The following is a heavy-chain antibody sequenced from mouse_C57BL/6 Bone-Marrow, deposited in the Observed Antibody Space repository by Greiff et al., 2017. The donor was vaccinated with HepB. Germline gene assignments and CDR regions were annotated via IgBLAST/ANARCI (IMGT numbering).Heavy chain of an antibody. CDR2: IYPGDGDT. J-gene: IGHJ3*01. D-gene: IGHD1-1*01. CDR1: GYAFSSSW. V-gene: IGHV1-82*01. CDR3: ARSDYYVSSSFAY. Sequence: VQLQQSGPELVKPGASVKISCKASGYAFSSSWMNWVKQRPGKGLEWIGRIYPGDGDTNYNGKFKGKATLTADKSSSTAYMQLSSLTSEDSAVYFCARSDYYVSSSFAYWGQGTLVTVSA.